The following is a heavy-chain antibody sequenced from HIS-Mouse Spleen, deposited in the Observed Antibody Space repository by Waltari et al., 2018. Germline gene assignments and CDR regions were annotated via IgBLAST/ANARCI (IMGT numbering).Heavy chain of an antibody. V-gene: IGHV4-39*07. J-gene: IGHJ2*01. CDR2: IYYSGST. D-gene: IGHD6-13*01. Sequence: QLQLQESGPGLVKPSETLSLTGTVPAGSISSSSYYLGWIRQPPGKGLEWIGSIYYSGSTYYNPSLKSRVTISVDTSKNQFSLKLSSVTAADTAVYYCAREIPYSSSWYDWYFDLWGRGTLVTVSS. CDR1: AGSISSSSYY. CDR3: AREIPYSSSWYDWYFDL.